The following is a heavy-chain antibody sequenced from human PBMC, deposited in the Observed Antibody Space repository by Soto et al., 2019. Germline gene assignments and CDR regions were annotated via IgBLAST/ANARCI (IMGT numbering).Heavy chain of an antibody. J-gene: IGHJ4*02. V-gene: IGHV3-23*01. Sequence: GGSLRLSCATSKFTFSSYAMNWVRQAPGKGLEWVSGISGSGDSTYYADSVKGRFTISRDNSKNTLYLQMNSLRAEDTAVYYCAKDQTVTTRGLFDYWGQGTLVTVSS. CDR2: ISGSGDST. CDR1: KFTFSSYA. D-gene: IGHD4-4*01. CDR3: AKDQTVTTRGLFDY.